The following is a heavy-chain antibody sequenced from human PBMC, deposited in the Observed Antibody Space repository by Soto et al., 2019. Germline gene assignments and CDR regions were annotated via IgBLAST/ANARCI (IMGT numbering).Heavy chain of an antibody. CDR3: ARELIVYCSSTSCYPDDYYYYGMDV. CDR1: GFTFSSYG. CDR2: IWYDGSNK. V-gene: IGHV3-33*01. Sequence: GGSLRLSCAASGFTFSSYGMHWVRQAPGKGLEWVAVIWYDGSNKYYADSVKGRFTISRDNSKNTLYLQMNSLRAEDTAVYYCARELIVYCSSTSCYPDDYYYYGMDVWGQGTTVTVSS. J-gene: IGHJ6*02. D-gene: IGHD2-2*01.